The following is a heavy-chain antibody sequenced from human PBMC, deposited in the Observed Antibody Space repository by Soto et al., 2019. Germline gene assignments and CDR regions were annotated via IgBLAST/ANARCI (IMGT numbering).Heavy chain of an antibody. J-gene: IGHJ5*02. CDR1: GFSFTSSA. Sequence: SVKVSCKSSGFSFTSSAVQWVRQAGGDRLEWIGGIVVGSCDTNYAQKLQDRVTSTRDRSTSTAYMELSTLRSDDTAVYYCAADSSIPITVTVNWFNPWGQGTLVTACS. CDR2: IVVGSCDT. CDR3: AADSSIPITVTVNWFNP. V-gene: IGHV1-58*01. D-gene: IGHD1-7*01.